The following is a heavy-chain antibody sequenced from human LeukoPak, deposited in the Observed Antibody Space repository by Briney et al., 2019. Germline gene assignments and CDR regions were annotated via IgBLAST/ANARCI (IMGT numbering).Heavy chain of an antibody. CDR3: ARASALYRRFDP. J-gene: IGHJ5*02. CDR2: IYYSGST. Sequence: SETLSLTCTVSGGSISSGDYYWSWIRQPPGKGLEWIGYIYYSGSTYYNPSLKSRVTISVDTSKNQFSLKLSSVTAADTAVYYCARASALYRRFDPWGQGTLVTVSS. V-gene: IGHV4-30-4*01. CDR1: GGSISSGDYY. D-gene: IGHD1-26*01.